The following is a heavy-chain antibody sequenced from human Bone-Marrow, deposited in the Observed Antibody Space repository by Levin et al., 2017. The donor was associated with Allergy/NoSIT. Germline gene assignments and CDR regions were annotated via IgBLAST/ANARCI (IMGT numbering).Heavy chain of an antibody. CDR1: GFTFSSYW. CDR2: IKQDGSEK. D-gene: IGHD3-22*01. J-gene: IGHJ4*02. V-gene: IGHV3-7*01. Sequence: GGSLRLSCAASGFTFSSYWMSWVRQAPGKGLEWVANIKQDGSEKYYVDSVKGRFTISRDNAKNSLYLQMNSLRAEDTAVYYCARHGDYYDSSGYYREFDYWGQGTLVTVSS. CDR3: ARHGDYYDSSGYYREFDY.